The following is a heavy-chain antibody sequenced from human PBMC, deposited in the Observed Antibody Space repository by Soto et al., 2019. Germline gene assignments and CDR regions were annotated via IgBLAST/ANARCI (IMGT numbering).Heavy chain of an antibody. Sequence: PXGSLRLSCAASGFTLSSYWMSWVRKAPGKGLEWVANIKQDGSEKYYVDSVKGRFTISRDNAKNSLYLQMNSLRAEDTAVYYCARVMAGTRYYYYYYGMDVWGQGTTVTVSS. CDR1: GFTLSSYW. V-gene: IGHV3-7*01. CDR3: ARVMAGTRYYYYYYGMDV. CDR2: IKQDGSEK. D-gene: IGHD6-19*01. J-gene: IGHJ6*02.